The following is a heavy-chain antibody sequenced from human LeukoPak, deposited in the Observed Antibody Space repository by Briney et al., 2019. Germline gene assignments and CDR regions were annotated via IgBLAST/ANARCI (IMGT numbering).Heavy chain of an antibody. D-gene: IGHD5/OR15-5a*01. J-gene: IGHJ4*02. V-gene: IGHV3-7*01. CDR2: IKYDGSEE. CDR3: ARDVYRSFDY. Sequence: GGSLILSCVASGFTFSSSWMNWVRQAPGKGLEWVANIKYDGSEEYYVDSVKGRFTISRDNAQNSLYLQMNNLRAEDTAVYYCARDVYRSFDYWGQGTLVTVSS. CDR1: GFTFSSSW.